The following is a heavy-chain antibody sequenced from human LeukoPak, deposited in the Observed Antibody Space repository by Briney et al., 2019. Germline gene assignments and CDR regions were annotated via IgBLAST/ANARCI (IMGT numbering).Heavy chain of an antibody. Sequence: PGGSLRLSCAASGFTFSSYGMHWVRQAPGKGLEWVAVISYDGSNKYYADSVKGRSTISRDNSKNTLYLQMNSLRAEDTAVYYCVIGHDFSVAYNWFDPWGQGTLVTVSS. D-gene: IGHD3-3*01. CDR2: ISYDGSNK. V-gene: IGHV3-30*03. CDR1: GFTFSSYG. CDR3: VIGHDFSVAYNWFDP. J-gene: IGHJ5*02.